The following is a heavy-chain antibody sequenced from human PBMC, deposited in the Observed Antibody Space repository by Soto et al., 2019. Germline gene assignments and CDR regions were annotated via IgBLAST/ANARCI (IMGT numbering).Heavy chain of an antibody. CDR1: GYTLTSYA. D-gene: IGHD6-19*01. J-gene: IGHJ4*02. V-gene: IGHV1-3*01. Sequence: ASVKVSCKASGYTLTSYAMHWVRQAPGQRLEWMGWINAGNGNTKYSQKFQGRVTITRDTSASTAYMELSSLRSEDTAVYYCERSGYSSGWYYFECLGQGTLFTVCS. CDR2: INAGNGNT. CDR3: ERSGYSSGWYYFEC.